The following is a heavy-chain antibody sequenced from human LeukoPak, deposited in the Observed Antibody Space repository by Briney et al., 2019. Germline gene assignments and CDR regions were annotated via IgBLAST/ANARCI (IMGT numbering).Heavy chain of an antibody. V-gene: IGHV3-30*18. CDR1: GFTFSSYG. J-gene: IGHJ4*02. D-gene: IGHD1/OR15-1a*01. Sequence: GGSLRLSCAASGFTFSSYGMHWVRQAPGKGLEWVAVISYDGSNNYYADSVKGRFTISRDNSKNTLYLQMNSLRAEDTAVYYCAKDSWTNALDYWGQGTLVTVSS. CDR2: ISYDGSNN. CDR3: AKDSWTNALDY.